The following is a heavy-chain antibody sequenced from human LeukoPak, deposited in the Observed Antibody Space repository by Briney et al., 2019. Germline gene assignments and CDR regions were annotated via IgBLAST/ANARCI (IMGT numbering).Heavy chain of an antibody. Sequence: GGSLRLSCAASGFTVSTNYMSWVRQAPGKGLEWVPIIYSSGSTYYADSVKGRFTISRDNSKNTLYLQMNSLRAEDTALYYCARTSVATAEDYFDFWGQGTLVTVSS. V-gene: IGHV3-53*01. CDR2: IYSSGST. D-gene: IGHD6-13*01. J-gene: IGHJ4*02. CDR1: GFTVSTNY. CDR3: ARTSVATAEDYFDF.